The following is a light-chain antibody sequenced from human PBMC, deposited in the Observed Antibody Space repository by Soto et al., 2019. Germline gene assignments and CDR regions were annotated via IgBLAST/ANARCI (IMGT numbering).Light chain of an antibody. Sequence: DIQMTQSPSTLSASVGDRVTIPCRASQTINNQLAWYQQKPGKAPKLLIFDVSSLESGVPSRFSGSGSGTDFTLTISRLEPEDFALYYCQHYGGSPITFGQGTRLEIK. CDR2: DVS. V-gene: IGKV1-5*01. CDR1: QTINNQ. J-gene: IGKJ5*01. CDR3: QHYGGSPIT.